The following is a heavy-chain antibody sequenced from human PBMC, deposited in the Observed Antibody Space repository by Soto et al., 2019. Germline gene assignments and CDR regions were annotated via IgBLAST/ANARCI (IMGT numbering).Heavy chain of an antibody. D-gene: IGHD6-13*01. V-gene: IGHV1-2*04. J-gene: IGHJ6*02. CDR1: RYALTGHY. CDR3: ASSIAAAGNYYYYDGMDV. Sequence: GSGKGYYNTCRYALTGHYMHFERQAPAQGLEWMGWINPNSGGTNYAQKFQGWVTMTRDTSISTAYMELSRLRSDDTAVYCCASSIAAAGNYYYYDGMDVWGQGTTVTVSS. CDR2: INPNSGGT.